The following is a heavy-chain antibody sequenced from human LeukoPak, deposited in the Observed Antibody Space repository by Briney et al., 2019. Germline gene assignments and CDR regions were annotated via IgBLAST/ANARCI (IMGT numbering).Heavy chain of an antibody. V-gene: IGHV3-7*01. Sequence: GGSLRLSCAASGFTLSRQWKSWVRQAPGEGLEWVAKIRQEGSEKYYVYSVKGRFPISRDNAKNALYLQMNSLRAEDTAVYYCARDDCSSISCYHNWFDPWGQGTLVTVSS. CDR3: ARDDCSSISCYHNWFDP. J-gene: IGHJ5*02. CDR2: IRQEGSEK. CDR1: GFTLSRQW. D-gene: IGHD2-2*01.